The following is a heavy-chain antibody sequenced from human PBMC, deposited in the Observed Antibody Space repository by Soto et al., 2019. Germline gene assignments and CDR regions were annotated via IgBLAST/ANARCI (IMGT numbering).Heavy chain of an antibody. J-gene: IGHJ5*02. CDR1: GYTFTSYY. V-gene: IGHV1-46*01. CDR3: ARDKWGWSGYRNWFDP. Sequence: QVQLVQSGAEVKKPGASVKVSCKASGYTFTSYYMHWVRQAPGQGLEWMGIINPSGGSTSYAQKFQGRVTMTRDTSTSTVYMELSSLRSEDTAVYYCARDKWGWSGYRNWFDPWGQETLVTVSS. CDR2: INPSGGST. D-gene: IGHD3-3*01.